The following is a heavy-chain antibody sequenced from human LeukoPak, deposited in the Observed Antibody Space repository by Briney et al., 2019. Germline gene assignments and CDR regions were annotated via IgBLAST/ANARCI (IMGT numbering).Heavy chain of an antibody. CDR1: GFTFSSYG. J-gene: IGHJ5*02. D-gene: IGHD3-10*01. CDR2: ISGSGGST. Sequence: GGTLRLSCAASGFTFSSYGMSWVRQAPGKGLEWVSAISGSGGSTYYADSVKGRFTISRDNSKNTLYLQMNSLRAEDTAVYYCAKVGTFGENWFDPWGQGTLVTVSS. V-gene: IGHV3-23*01. CDR3: AKVGTFGENWFDP.